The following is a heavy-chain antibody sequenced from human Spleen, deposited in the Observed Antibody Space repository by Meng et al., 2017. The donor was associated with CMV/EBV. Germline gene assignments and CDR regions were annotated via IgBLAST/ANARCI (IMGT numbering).Heavy chain of an antibody. CDR3: ARGKDVTVLDGCFDP. D-gene: IGHD5-24*01. Sequence: SETLSLTCTVSGASIRSSNYYWAWNRQPPGKQLEWIGNIYYTGSVYYNLSLESRVTISVDTSKNQFFLKLYSLTAADTAVYFCARGKDVTVLDGCFDPWGPGTLVTVSS. J-gene: IGHJ5*02. CDR1: GASIRSSNYY. CDR2: IYYTGSV. V-gene: IGHV4-39*07.